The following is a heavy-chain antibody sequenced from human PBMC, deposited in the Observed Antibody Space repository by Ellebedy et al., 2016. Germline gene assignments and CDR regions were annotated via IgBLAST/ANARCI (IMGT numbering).Heavy chain of an antibody. Sequence: GGSLRLSXAASGFTFSDHWMYWVRQAPGKGLEWVANINQDGSEKHYVDSVRGRFTISRDNAKNTLYLQMNSLRAEDTAVYYCAKDPLYYDFWSGYYDYWGQGTLVTVSS. CDR2: INQDGSEK. CDR3: AKDPLYYDFWSGYYDY. J-gene: IGHJ4*02. D-gene: IGHD3-3*01. CDR1: GFTFSDHW. V-gene: IGHV3-7*04.